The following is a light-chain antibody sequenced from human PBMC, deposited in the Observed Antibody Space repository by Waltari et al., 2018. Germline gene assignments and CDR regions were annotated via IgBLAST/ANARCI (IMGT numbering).Light chain of an antibody. CDR1: SSDVGASNY. Sequence: QSALTQPASVSGSPGQSITISCTGTSSDVGASNYVSWYQQHPGKAPKLMIYDVTKRPSVGSGRFSGSKSGNTASLTISGLQAEDEADYYCSSYISGVTLYVFGTGTKVTVL. CDR3: SSYISGVTLYV. CDR2: DVT. J-gene: IGLJ1*01. V-gene: IGLV2-14*03.